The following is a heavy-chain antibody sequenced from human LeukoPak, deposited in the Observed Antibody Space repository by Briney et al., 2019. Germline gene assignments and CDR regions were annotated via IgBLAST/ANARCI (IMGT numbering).Heavy chain of an antibody. CDR2: IYPGDSDT. D-gene: IGHD3-22*01. CDR3: ARVVDSSGYIQYYFDY. CDR1: GYSFTSYW. Sequence: SGESLKISCKGSGYSFTSYWIGWVRQMPGKGLEWMGIIYPGDSDTRYSPSFRGQVTISADKSISTAYLQWSSLKASDTAMYYCARVVDSSGYIQYYFDYWGQGTLVTVSS. J-gene: IGHJ4*02. V-gene: IGHV5-51*01.